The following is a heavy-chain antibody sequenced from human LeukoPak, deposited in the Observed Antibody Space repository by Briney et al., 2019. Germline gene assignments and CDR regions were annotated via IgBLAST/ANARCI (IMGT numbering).Heavy chain of an antibody. CDR2: ISSSGSTI. V-gene: IGHV3-48*03. Sequence: GGSLRLSCAASGFTFSSYEMNWVRQAPGKGLEWVSYISSSGSTIYYADSVKGRLTISRDNAKNSLYLQMNSLRAEDTAVYYCARGSIAAAGYSYCYYYGMDVWGKGTTVTVSS. CDR1: GFTFSSYE. J-gene: IGHJ6*04. CDR3: ARGSIAAAGYSYCYYYGMDV. D-gene: IGHD6-13*01.